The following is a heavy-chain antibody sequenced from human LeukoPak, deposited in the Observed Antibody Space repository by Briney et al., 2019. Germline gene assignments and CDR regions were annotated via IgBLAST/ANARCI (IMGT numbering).Heavy chain of an antibody. CDR2: INHSGST. CDR1: GGSVSNYY. J-gene: IGHJ4*02. V-gene: IGHV4-34*01. CDR3: ARHRYFDY. Sequence: PSETLSLTCTVSGGSVSNYYWSWIRQPPGKGLEWIGEINHSGSTNYNPSLKSRVTISVDTSKNQFSLKLSSVTAADTAVYYCARHRYFDYWGQGTLVTVSS.